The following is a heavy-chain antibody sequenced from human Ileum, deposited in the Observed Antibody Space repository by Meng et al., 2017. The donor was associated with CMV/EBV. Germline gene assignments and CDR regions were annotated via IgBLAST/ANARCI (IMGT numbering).Heavy chain of an antibody. Sequence: GESLKISCTASGFSFGDYAMSWVRQAPGKGLEWVGLIRRKTSGGAIEFAASVKDRFTISRDDSKSIAYLQMNSLKTEDTAVYYCTRGYTYGSDYWGQGTLVTGS. CDR1: GFSFGDYA. D-gene: IGHD5-18*01. V-gene: IGHV3-49*04. J-gene: IGHJ4*02. CDR2: IRRKTSGGAI. CDR3: TRGYTYGSDY.